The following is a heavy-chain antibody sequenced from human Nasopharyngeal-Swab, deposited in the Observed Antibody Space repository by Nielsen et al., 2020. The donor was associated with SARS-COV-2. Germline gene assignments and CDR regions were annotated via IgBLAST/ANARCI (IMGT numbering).Heavy chain of an antibody. Sequence: GGSLRLSCAASGFTFDDYAMHWVRQAPGKGLEWVSGISWNSGSIGYADSVKGRFTNSRDNAKNSLYLQMNSLRAEDTALYYCAKENPAVAGQGAFDYWGQGTLVTVSS. CDR3: AKENPAVAGQGAFDY. CDR2: ISWNSGSI. J-gene: IGHJ4*02. CDR1: GFTFDDYA. D-gene: IGHD6-19*01. V-gene: IGHV3-9*01.